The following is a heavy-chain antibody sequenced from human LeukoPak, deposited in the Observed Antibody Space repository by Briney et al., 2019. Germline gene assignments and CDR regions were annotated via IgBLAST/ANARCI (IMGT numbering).Heavy chain of an antibody. CDR2: MNPNSGNT. CDR3: ARDKKVLGPEAYYYGMDV. D-gene: IGHD4/OR15-4a*01. Sequence: ASVKVSCKASGYTFTSYDINWVRQATGQGLEWMGWMNPNSGNTGYAQKFQGRVTMTRNTSISTAYMELSSLRSEDTAVYYCARDKKVLGPEAYYYGMDVWGQGTTVTVSS. V-gene: IGHV1-8*01. CDR1: GYTFTSYD. J-gene: IGHJ6*02.